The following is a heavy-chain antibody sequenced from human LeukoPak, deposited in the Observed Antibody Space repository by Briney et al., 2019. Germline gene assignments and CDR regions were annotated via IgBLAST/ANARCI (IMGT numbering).Heavy chain of an antibody. V-gene: IGHV3-7*01. CDR2: IKPDGGEK. J-gene: IGHJ4*02. Sequence: GGSLRLSCAASGFTFSSYMMTWLRQAPGKGLEWVANIKPDGGEKFYVDSVKGRFTISRDNAKNSLYLQMTILRAEVTAVYYCARDRDDYGGNKDFDYWGQGTLVTVSS. CDR1: GFTFSSYM. CDR3: ARDRDDYGGNKDFDY. D-gene: IGHD4-23*01.